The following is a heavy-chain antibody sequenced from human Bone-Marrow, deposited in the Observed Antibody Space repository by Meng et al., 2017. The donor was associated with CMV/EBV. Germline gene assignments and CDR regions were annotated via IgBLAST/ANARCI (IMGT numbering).Heavy chain of an antibody. J-gene: IGHJ4*02. CDR1: GFTFSSYE. Sequence: GESLKISCAASGFTFSSYEMNWVRQAPGKGLEWVSAISGSGGSTYYADSVKGRFTISRDNSKNTLYLQMNSLRAEDTAVYYCAKDRQGLTGAFDYWGQGTLVTVSS. CDR2: ISGSGGST. D-gene: IGHD7-27*01. CDR3: AKDRQGLTGAFDY. V-gene: IGHV3-23*01.